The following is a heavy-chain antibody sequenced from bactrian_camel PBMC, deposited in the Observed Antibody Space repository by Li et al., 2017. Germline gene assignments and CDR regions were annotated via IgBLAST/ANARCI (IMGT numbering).Heavy chain of an antibody. Sequence: HVQLVESGGGSVQAGGSLRLSCTASGSIVGANSVAWFRQVPGKAREGVAAIAIDGKSKYADSVKDRFTISKDDAKNTLYLQMNSLKPDDSAMYYCAAGCKVAGTWSFESDFRYWGQGTQVTV. CDR2: IAIDGKS. D-gene: IGHD1*01. CDR3: AAGCKVAGTWSFESDFRY. CDR1: GSIVGANS. J-gene: IGHJ6*01. V-gene: IGHV3S53*01.